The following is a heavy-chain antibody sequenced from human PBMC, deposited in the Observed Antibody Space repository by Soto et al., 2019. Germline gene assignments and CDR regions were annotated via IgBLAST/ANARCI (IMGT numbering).Heavy chain of an antibody. J-gene: IGHJ4*02. Sequence: QVQLVQSGAEVRKPGSSVKVSCKASGGTFSRHAISWVRQAPGQGLEWMGGIIPIFGTANHAQKFQGRVSIMADASTSTVYMELSSLRSEDTAMYYCARGRGHDSNDYYYAYWGQGTLVIVSS. CDR2: IIPIFGTA. D-gene: IGHD3-22*01. CDR3: ARGRGHDSNDYYYAY. CDR1: GGTFSRHA. V-gene: IGHV1-69*01.